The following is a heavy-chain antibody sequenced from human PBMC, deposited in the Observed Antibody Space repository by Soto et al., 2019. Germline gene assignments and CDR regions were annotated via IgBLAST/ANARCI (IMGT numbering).Heavy chain of an antibody. V-gene: IGHV1-69*01. D-gene: IGHD3-9*01. Sequence: QVQLVQSGAEVKKPGSSVKVSCKASGGTFSSYAISWVRQAPGQGLEWMGGIIPIFGTANYAQKFQGRVTITADESTSTAYMERSSLRSEDTAVYYCARGVTGYSLYYYGMDVWGQGTTVTVSS. CDR1: GGTFSSYA. CDR2: IIPIFGTA. J-gene: IGHJ6*02. CDR3: ARGVTGYSLYYYGMDV.